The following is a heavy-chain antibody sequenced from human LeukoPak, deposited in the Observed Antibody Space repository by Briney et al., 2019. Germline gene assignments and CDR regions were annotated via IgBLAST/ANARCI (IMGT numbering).Heavy chain of an antibody. D-gene: IGHD6-19*01. V-gene: IGHV3-23*01. CDR3: AKDQQWLGVEYFQH. CDR1: GFTFSSYA. Sequence: PGGSLRLSCAASGFTFSSYAMSWVRQAPGKGLEWVSAISGSGGSTYYADSVKGRFTISRDNSKNTLYLQTNSLRAEDTAVYYCAKDQQWLGVEYFQHWGQGTLVTVSS. CDR2: ISGSGGST. J-gene: IGHJ1*01.